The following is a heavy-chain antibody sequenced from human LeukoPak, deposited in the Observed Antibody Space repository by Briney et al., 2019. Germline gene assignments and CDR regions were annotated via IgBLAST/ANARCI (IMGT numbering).Heavy chain of an antibody. Sequence: ASVKVSCKASGYTFTGYYMHWVRQAPGQGLEWMGWINPNSGGTNYAQKFQGRVTMTRDTSISTAYMELSRLRSDGTAVYYCARVRNYYDSSGYLVYWGQGTLVTVSS. CDR2: INPNSGGT. J-gene: IGHJ4*02. V-gene: IGHV1-2*02. D-gene: IGHD3-22*01. CDR1: GYTFTGYY. CDR3: ARVRNYYDSSGYLVY.